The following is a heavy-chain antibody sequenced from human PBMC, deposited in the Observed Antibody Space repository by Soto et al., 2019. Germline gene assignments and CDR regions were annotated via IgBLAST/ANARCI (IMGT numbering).Heavy chain of an antibody. CDR1: GGSISSSSYY. Sequence: SETLSLTCTASGGSISSSSYYWGWIRQPPGKGLEWIGSIYYSGSTYYNPSLKSRVTISVDTSKNQFSLKLSSVTAADTAVYYCARLPVDYGDLNYFDYWGQGTLVTVSS. J-gene: IGHJ4*02. CDR2: IYYSGST. D-gene: IGHD4-17*01. V-gene: IGHV4-39*01. CDR3: ARLPVDYGDLNYFDY.